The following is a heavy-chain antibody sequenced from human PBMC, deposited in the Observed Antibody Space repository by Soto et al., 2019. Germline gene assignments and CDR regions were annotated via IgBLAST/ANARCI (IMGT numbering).Heavy chain of an antibody. CDR3: ARDRDWYFDL. CDR2: ISSSNNYI. Sequence: GGSLRLSCAASGFTFSSYSINWVRQAPGKGLEWVSSISSSNNYIYYADSVKGRFTISGDNAKNSLYLQMNSLRAEDTAVYYCARDRDWYFDLWGRGTLVTVS. CDR1: GFTFSSYS. D-gene: IGHD3-10*01. J-gene: IGHJ2*01. V-gene: IGHV3-21*01.